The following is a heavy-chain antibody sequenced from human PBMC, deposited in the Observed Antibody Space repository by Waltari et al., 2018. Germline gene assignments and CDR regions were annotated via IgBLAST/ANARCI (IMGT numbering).Heavy chain of an antibody. D-gene: IGHD1-26*01. CDR1: GGSFSVYY. V-gene: IGHV4-34*01. Sequence: QVQLQQWGAGLLKPSETLSLTCAVYGGSFSVYYWSWIRKPPGKGLEWIGESNRSGSTTYTPSLMRRVTISLETSRNHFSLKLSSVTAADTAVYYCARADRGPRSGSSATPAWGPWGQGTLVTVSS. J-gene: IGHJ5*02. CDR2: SNRSGST. CDR3: ARADRGPRSGSSATPAWGP.